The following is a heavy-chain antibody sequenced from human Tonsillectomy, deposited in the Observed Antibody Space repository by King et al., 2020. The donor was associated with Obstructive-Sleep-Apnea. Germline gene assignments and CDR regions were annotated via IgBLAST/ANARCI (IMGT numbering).Heavy chain of an antibody. J-gene: IGHJ4*02. CDR1: GFTFSNYG. D-gene: IGHD6-13*01. V-gene: IGHV3-30*02. CDR2: IRYDGSNK. CDR3: AKVGLAAAATVY. Sequence: VQLVESGGGVVQPGRSLRLSCAASGFTFSNYGMHLVRQAPGKGLEWVAFIRYDGSNKYYADSVKGRFTISRDNSKNTLYLQMNSLRAEDTAVYYCAKVGLAAAATVYWGQGTLVTIS.